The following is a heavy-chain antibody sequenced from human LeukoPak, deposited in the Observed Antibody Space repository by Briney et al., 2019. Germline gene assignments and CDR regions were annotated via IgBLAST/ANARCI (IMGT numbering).Heavy chain of an antibody. J-gene: IGHJ6*03. CDR3: ARSIDDYSNEGLYYYYYMDV. V-gene: IGHV1-46*01. CDR2: INPSGGST. D-gene: IGHD4-11*01. CDR1: GYTFTSYY. Sequence: GASVKVSCKASGYTFTSYYTHWVRQAPGQGLEWMGIINPSGGSTSYAQKFQGRVTMTRDTSASTVYMELSSLRSEDTAVYYCARSIDDYSNEGLYYYYYMDVWGKGTTVTVSS.